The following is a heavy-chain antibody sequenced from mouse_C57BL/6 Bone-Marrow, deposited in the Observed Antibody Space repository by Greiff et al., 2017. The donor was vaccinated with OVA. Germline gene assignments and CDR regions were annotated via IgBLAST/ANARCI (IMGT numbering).Heavy chain of an antibody. CDR3: ARGTGTMWYFDV. J-gene: IGHJ1*03. CDR2: IDPSDSYT. D-gene: IGHD4-1*01. CDR1: GYTFTSYW. V-gene: IGHV1-50*01. Sequence: QVQLQQPGAELVKPGASVKLSCKASGYTFTSYWMQWVKQRPGQGLEWIGEIDPSDSYTNYNQKFKGKATLTVDTSSSTAYMQLSSLTSEDSAVYYCARGTGTMWYFDVWGTGTTVTVSS.